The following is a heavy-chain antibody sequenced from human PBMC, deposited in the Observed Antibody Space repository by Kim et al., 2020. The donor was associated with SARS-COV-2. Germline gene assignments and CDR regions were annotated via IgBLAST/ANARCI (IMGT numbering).Heavy chain of an antibody. CDR3: ARAGSGSYFAGGY. J-gene: IGHJ4*02. V-gene: IGHV4-30-2*04. D-gene: IGHD3-10*01. Sequence: YTPALNSRVTISVDTSKNQFSLKLGSVTAADTAVYYCARAGSGSYFAGGYWGQGTLVTVSS.